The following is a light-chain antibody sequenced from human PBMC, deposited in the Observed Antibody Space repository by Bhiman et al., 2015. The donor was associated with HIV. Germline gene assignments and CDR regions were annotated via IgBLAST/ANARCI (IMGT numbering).Light chain of an antibody. Sequence: QSALTQPASVSGSPGQSITISCTGTSSDVGAYNYVSWYQQHPGKAPKLMIYDVNKRPSGVPDRFSGSKSGNAASLTISGLQTEDEAEYYCCSYAASSVVFGGGTKLTVL. CDR1: SSDVGAYNY. V-gene: IGLV2-14*03. CDR2: DVN. J-gene: IGLJ2*01. CDR3: CSYAASSVV.